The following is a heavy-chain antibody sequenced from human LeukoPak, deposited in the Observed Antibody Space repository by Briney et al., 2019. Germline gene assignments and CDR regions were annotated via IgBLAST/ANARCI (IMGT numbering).Heavy chain of an antibody. CDR3: ARAGEIAAAGTLYNWVEP. V-gene: IGHV1-8*01. CDR1: GYTFASYD. J-gene: IGHJ5*02. CDR2: MNPNSGNT. Sequence: ASVKVSCKASGYTFASYDINWVRQATGQGLAWMGWMNPNSGNTGYAQKFQGRVTMTRNTSIRTAYMELSTLRSDDTAVYYCARAGEIAAAGTLYNWVEPWGQGTLVTVSS. D-gene: IGHD6-13*01.